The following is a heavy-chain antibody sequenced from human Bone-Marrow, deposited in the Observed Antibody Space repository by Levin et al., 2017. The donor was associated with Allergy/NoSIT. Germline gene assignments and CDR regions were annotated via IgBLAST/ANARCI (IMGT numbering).Heavy chain of an antibody. CDR3: ARVRARHLVAVDY. CDR2: INTNTGNP. V-gene: IGHV7-4-1*02. D-gene: IGHD6-6*01. Sequence: ASVKVSCQASGYSFTTHSINWVRQAPGHGLQWMGRINTNTGNPTYAQGFTGRFVFSLDTSVSTAFLQISSLKAEDTAIYYCARVRARHLVAVDYWGQGTQVTVSS. CDR1: GYSFTTHS. J-gene: IGHJ4*02.